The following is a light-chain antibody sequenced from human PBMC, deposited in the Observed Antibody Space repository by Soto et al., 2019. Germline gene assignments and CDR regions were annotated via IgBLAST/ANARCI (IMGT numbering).Light chain of an antibody. V-gene: IGLV2-23*01. CDR3: CSYARSVRV. CDR1: SSDVGSYNL. Sequence: QSALTQPASVSGSPGQSITISCTGTSSDVGSYNLVSWYQQHPGKAPKLMIYEGSKRPSGVSNRFSGSKSGNTASLTISGLQAEDEADYYCCSYARSVRVFGGGTKLTVL. J-gene: IGLJ2*01. CDR2: EGS.